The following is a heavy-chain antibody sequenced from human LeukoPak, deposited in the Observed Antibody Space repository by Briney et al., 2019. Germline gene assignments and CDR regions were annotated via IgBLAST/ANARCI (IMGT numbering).Heavy chain of an antibody. Sequence: SETLSLTCTVSGGSITTHYWSWIRQPPGKGLEWIGYVHYIDSPNFNPSLKSRVTISLDTSKNQFSLKLTSVTAADAAVYYCARQAPVLWFGENWFDPWGQGTLVTVSS. D-gene: IGHD3-10*01. J-gene: IGHJ5*02. CDR2: VHYIDSP. CDR3: ARQAPVLWFGENWFDP. V-gene: IGHV4-59*11. CDR1: GGSITTHY.